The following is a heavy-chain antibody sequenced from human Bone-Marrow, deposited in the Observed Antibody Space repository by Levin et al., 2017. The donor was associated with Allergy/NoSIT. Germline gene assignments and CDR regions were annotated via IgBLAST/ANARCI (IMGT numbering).Heavy chain of an antibody. CDR1: GESIGGSTYY. D-gene: IGHD2-15*01. CDR3: VRHTSYGDGSRGAFEF. Sequence: SQTLSLTCTVSGESIGGSTYYWGWIRQPPGRGLEWIGTIYHSGSAYHNRSRINLSVDRSKNQFSLRLRSVTAADTAVYYCVRHTSYGDGSRGAFEFWGQGIAITVSS. J-gene: IGHJ4*02. CDR2: IYHSGSA. V-gene: IGHV4-39*01.